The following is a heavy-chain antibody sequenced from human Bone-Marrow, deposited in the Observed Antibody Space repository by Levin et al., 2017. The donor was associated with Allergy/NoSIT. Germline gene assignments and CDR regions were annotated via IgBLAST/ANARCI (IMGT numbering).Heavy chain of an antibody. CDR3: AKDHCSSTSCYQSH. J-gene: IGHJ4*02. CDR2: ISWNSGSI. Sequence: GGSLRLSCAASGFTFEDYAMHWVRQAPGKGLEWVSGISWNSGSIGYADSVKGRFTISRDNAENSLYLQMNSLRAEDTALYYCAKDHCSSTSCYQSHWGQGTLVTVSS. D-gene: IGHD2-2*01. CDR1: GFTFEDYA. V-gene: IGHV3-9*01.